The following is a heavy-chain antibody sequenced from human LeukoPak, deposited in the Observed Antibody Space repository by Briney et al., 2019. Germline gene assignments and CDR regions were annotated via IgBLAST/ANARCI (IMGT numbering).Heavy chain of an antibody. J-gene: IGHJ5*02. V-gene: IGHV1-3*01. CDR2: INAGNGST. D-gene: IGHD3-22*01. Sequence: GASVKVSCKASGYTFTSYAMHWVRQAPGQRLEWMGWINAGNGSTKYSQKFQGRVTITRDTSASTAYMELSSLRSEDTAVYYCATVSVYDRSPGWFDPWGQGTLVTVSS. CDR1: GYTFTSYA. CDR3: ATVSVYDRSPGWFDP.